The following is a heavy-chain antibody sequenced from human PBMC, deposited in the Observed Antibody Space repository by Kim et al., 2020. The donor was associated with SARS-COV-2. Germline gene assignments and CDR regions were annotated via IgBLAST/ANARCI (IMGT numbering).Heavy chain of an antibody. CDR3: ARVPAAGTIFGVVIKRYYGMDV. J-gene: IGHJ6*02. V-gene: IGHV1-8*01. Sequence: ASVKVSCKASGYTFTSYDINWVRQATGQGLEWMGWMNPNSGNTGYAQKFQGRVTMTRNTSISTAYMGLSSLRAEDTAVHYCARVPAAGTIFGVVIKRYYGMDVWGQGTTVTVSS. D-gene: IGHD3-3*01. CDR1: GYTFTSYD. CDR2: MNPNSGNT.